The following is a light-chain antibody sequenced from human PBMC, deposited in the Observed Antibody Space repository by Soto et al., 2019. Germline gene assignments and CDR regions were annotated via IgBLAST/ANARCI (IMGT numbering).Light chain of an antibody. V-gene: IGKV1-39*01. CDR1: QSISSY. CDR2: AAS. J-gene: IGKJ1*01. CDR3: QQSYSTRWT. Sequence: DIPMTQSPSSLSASVGDRVTITCRASQSISSYLNWYQQKPGKALKLLIYAASSLQSDVPSRFSGSGSGTDFTLTISSLQPEDFATYYCQQSYSTRWTFGQGTKVEIK.